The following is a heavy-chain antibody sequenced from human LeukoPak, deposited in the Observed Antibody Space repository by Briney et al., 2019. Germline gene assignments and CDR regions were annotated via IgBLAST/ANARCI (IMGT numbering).Heavy chain of an antibody. CDR1: GGSISSYH. J-gene: IGHJ4*02. V-gene: IGHV4-59*08. D-gene: IGHD3-10*01. CDR2: IYYTGST. CDR3: ARHLDYYGSGTYEF. Sequence: SGTLSLTCTVSGGSISSYHWSWIRQPPGKGLEWIGYIYYTGSTNYNPSLKSRVTISVDTSKNQFSRKLSSVTAADTAVYYCARHLDYYGSGTYEFWGQGTLVTVSS.